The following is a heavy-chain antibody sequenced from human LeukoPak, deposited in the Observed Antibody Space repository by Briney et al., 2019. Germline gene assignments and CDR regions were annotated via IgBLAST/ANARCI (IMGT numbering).Heavy chain of an antibody. CDR3: ARVHYCSGGNSPDAYDI. J-gene: IGHJ3*02. D-gene: IGHD2-15*01. Sequence: SETLSLSCTVSGGSISSYAWSWIRQPPGKGLEWIGYIYYSGSTNYNPSLKSRVTISVDTSKNQFSLKMSSVTAADTAVYYCARVHYCSGGNSPDAYDIWGQGTMVTVSS. V-gene: IGHV4-59*01. CDR2: IYYSGST. CDR1: GGSISSYA.